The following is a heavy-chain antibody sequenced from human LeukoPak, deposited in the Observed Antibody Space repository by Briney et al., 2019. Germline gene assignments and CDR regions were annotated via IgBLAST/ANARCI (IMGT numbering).Heavy chain of an antibody. V-gene: IGHV4-39*07. J-gene: IGHJ1*01. Sequence: SETLSLTCTVSGGSISSSSYYWGWIRQPPGKGLEWIGSIYYSGSTYYNPSLKSRVTISVDTSKNQFSLKLSSVTAADTAVYYCARDLKGKSSYSSSWYDQHWGQGTLVTVSS. CDR2: IYYSGST. CDR3: ARDLKGKSSYSSSWYDQH. CDR1: GGSISSSSYY. D-gene: IGHD6-13*01.